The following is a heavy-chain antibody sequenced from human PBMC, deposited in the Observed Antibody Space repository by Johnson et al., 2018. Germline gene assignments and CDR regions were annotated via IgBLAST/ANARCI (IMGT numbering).Heavy chain of an antibody. D-gene: IGHD4-11*01. CDR3: ARDDGSDEATVTTWWFGYYYGMDV. Sequence: LVQSGGGVVQPGRSLRLSCAASGFTFSSYGMHWVRQAPGKGLEWVAVIWYDGSNKYYADSVKGRFTISRDNSKNTLYLQMNSLRAEDTAVYYCARDDGSDEATVTTWWFGYYYGMDVWGQGTTVTVSS. CDR2: IWYDGSNK. J-gene: IGHJ6*02. CDR1: GFTFSSYG. V-gene: IGHV3-33*01.